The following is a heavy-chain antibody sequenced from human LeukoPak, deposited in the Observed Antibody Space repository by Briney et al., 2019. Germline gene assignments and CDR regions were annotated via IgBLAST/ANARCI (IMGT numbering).Heavy chain of an antibody. CDR3: ARRSSNWYFDY. CDR2: IYDSGST. D-gene: IGHD4-11*01. Sequence: SETLSLTCTVSGGSISSYYWSWIRQPPGKGLEWIGYIYDSGSTNYNPSLKSRVTISMDTSKNQFSLKLSSVTAADTAVYYCARRSSNWYFDYWGQGTLVTVSS. J-gene: IGHJ4*02. V-gene: IGHV4-59*08. CDR1: GGSISSYY.